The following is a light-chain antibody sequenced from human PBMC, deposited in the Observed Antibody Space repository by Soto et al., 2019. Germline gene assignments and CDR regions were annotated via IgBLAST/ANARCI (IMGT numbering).Light chain of an antibody. V-gene: IGLV1-40*01. CDR1: SSNIGAGYD. J-gene: IGLJ1*01. Sequence: QSVLTQPPSVSGAPGQRVTISCTGSSSNIGAGYDVHWYQQRPGTGPKLLIFGNINRPSGVPDRFSGSKSGTSASLAITGLQAEDEGDYYCCLYVGATTYVFGTGTKVTVL. CDR3: CLYVGATTYV. CDR2: GNI.